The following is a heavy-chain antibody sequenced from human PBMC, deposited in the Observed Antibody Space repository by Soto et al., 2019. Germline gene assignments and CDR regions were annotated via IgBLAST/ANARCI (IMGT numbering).Heavy chain of an antibody. D-gene: IGHD1-26*01. CDR3: ARGLGLYYFDY. CDR1: GYTFTNFA. V-gene: IGHV1-3*01. J-gene: IGHJ4*02. CDR2: INAGNGNT. Sequence: ASVKVSCKASGYTFTNFAMHWVRQAPGQRLEWMGWINAGNGNTKYSQKFQGRVSITRDTSANTAYMELSSLRSEDTAVYYCARGLGLYYFDYWGQGTLVTVSS.